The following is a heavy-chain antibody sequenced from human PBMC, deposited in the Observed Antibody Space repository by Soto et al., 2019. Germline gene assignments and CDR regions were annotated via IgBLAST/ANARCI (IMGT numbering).Heavy chain of an antibody. CDR3: ARAFEYYSSASGY. CDR2: IWYDGTNR. V-gene: IGHV3-33*01. Sequence: GGSLRLSCAASGFTFSSDGMHWVRQAPGKGLEWVALIWYDGTNRTYADSVKGRFTISRDNSKNMLYLQMNSLRAEDTAMYCCARAFEYYSSASGYWGRGTLVTVSS. CDR1: GFTFSSDG. J-gene: IGHJ4*02. D-gene: IGHD3-10*01.